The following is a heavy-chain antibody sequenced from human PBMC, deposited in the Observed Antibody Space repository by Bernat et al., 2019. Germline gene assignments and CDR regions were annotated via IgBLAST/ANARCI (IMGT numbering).Heavy chain of an antibody. Sequence: EVQLVESGGGLVQPGASLRLSCAASGFSFSSYAMTWVRQAPGGGLGLEWVSGIIGSGGITYYADSVKGRFTISRDNSEKTLYMHMSGLRAEDTAVYYCAKLQGQCRDSSCPSYWHFDLWGRGTLVTVSS. CDR2: IIGSGGIT. J-gene: IGHJ2*01. D-gene: IGHD6-6*01. CDR3: AKLQGQCRDSSCPSYWHFDL. V-gene: IGHV3-23*04. CDR1: GFSFSSYA.